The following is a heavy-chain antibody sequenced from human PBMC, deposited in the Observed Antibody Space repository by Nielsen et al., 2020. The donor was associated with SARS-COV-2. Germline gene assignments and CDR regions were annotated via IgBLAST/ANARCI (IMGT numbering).Heavy chain of an antibody. CDR2: IDPSDSYT. D-gene: IGHD2-21*01. J-gene: IGHJ4*02. CDR3: ATEPHCGGDCQKDY. CDR1: GYRFTSYW. Sequence: GSLKISCKGSGYRFTSYWISWVRQMPGKGLEWMGRIDPSDSYTNYSPSFQGHVTISADKSISTAYLQWSSLKASDTAMYYCATEPHCGGDCQKDYWGQGTLVTVSS. V-gene: IGHV5-10-1*01.